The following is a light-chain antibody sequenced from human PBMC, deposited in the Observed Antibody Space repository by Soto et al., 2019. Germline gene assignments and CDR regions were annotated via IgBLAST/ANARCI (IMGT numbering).Light chain of an antibody. CDR2: DAS. V-gene: IGKV3-11*01. CDR1: QSVSRY. CDR3: QHRSNWPRT. Sequence: EIVLTQSPATLSLSPGDTATLSCRASQSVSRYLAWYQQKPGQAPRLLIYDASNRATGIPARFSSSGSGTDFTLTIGSLEPEDFAVYYCQHRSNWPRTFGQGTKVEIK. J-gene: IGKJ2*01.